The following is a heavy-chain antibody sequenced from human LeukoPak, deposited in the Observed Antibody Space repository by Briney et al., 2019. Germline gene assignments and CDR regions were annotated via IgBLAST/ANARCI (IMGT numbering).Heavy chain of an antibody. V-gene: IGHV3-23*01. CDR2: ISASGGGT. CDR1: GVTKS. D-gene: IGHD1-26*01. CDR3: AAWDPNFYYMDV. Sequence: GGSLRLSCAMSGVTKSMSWVRQAPGKGLEWVSSISASGGGTHYTGSVKGRFTISRDNSKKTIYLQMNSLRVDDTAKYFCAAWDPNFYYMDVWGKGTTVTVSS. J-gene: IGHJ6*03.